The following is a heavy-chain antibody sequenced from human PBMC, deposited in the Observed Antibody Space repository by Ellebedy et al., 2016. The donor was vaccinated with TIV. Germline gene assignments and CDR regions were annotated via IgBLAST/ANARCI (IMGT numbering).Heavy chain of an antibody. V-gene: IGHV4-39*01. CDR1: GGSISSSSYY. Sequence: MPSETLSLTCTVSGGSISSSSYYWGSIRQPPGTGLEWIGRIYYSGSTYYNPSLKSRVTISVYTSKNQFSLKLSSVTAAETAAYYCARRDTHDGMDVWGQGTTVTVSS. CDR2: IYYSGST. D-gene: IGHD5-18*01. CDR3: ARRDTHDGMDV. J-gene: IGHJ6*02.